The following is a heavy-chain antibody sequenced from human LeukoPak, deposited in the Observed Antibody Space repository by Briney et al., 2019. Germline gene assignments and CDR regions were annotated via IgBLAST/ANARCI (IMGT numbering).Heavy chain of an antibody. CDR2: IYYSGSS. J-gene: IGHJ4*02. CDR1: GGSISSYY. Sequence: PSETLSLTCTVSGGSISSYYWSWIRQPPGKGMEWIGYIYYSGSSNYNPSLKSRVTISVDTSKNQFSLKLSSVTAADTAVYYCARHKNRENYFDYWGQGTLVTVSS. V-gene: IGHV4-59*08. CDR3: ARHKNRENYFDY.